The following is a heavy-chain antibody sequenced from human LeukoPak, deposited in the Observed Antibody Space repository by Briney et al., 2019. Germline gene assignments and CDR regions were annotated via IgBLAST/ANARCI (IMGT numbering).Heavy chain of an antibody. CDR1: GFTFSTYG. CDR3: ARDTYDILTGYYKWAFDI. CDR2: VSYDESSI. J-gene: IGHJ3*02. D-gene: IGHD3-9*01. Sequence: GGSLRLSCAASGFTFSTYGMHWVRQAPGKGLEWVAVVSYDESSIYYADSVKGRFTISRDNAKNSLYLQMNSLRAEDTAVYYCARDTYDILTGYYKWAFDIWGQGTMVTVSS. V-gene: IGHV3-30*03.